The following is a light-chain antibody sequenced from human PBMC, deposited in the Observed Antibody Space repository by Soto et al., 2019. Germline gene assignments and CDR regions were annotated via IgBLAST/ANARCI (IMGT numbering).Light chain of an antibody. Sequence: QSVLTQPPSASGTPGQRVTISCSGSSSNIGSNYVYWYQQLPGTAPKLLIYRNNQRSSGVPDRFSGSKSGTSASLALSGLRSEDEADYYCAAWDDSLSDNYVFGTGTKLTVL. CDR3: AAWDDSLSDNYV. J-gene: IGLJ1*01. V-gene: IGLV1-47*01. CDR1: SSNIGSNY. CDR2: RNN.